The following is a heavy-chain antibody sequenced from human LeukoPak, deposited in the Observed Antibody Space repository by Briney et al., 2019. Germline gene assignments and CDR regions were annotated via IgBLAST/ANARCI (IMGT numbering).Heavy chain of an antibody. CDR2: IYATGST. D-gene: IGHD2-8*01. CDR1: GGSTSNYY. CDR3: ARHRQYDADVFDI. Sequence: PSETLSLTCIVSGGSTSNYYWSWIRQPAGKGLEWIGRIYATGSTNYNPSLKSRVTISIDTSKKQFSLNLSSVTAADTAVYYCARHRQYDADVFDIWGQGTMVTVSS. J-gene: IGHJ3*02. V-gene: IGHV4-4*07.